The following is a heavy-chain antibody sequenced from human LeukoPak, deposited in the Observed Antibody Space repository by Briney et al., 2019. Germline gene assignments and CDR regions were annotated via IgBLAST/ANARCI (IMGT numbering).Heavy chain of an antibody. CDR1: GFSFSTYA. CDR2: ISAGGDTT. D-gene: IGHD3-9*01. CDR3: ATASGSYFDWLSFIDY. V-gene: IGHV3-23*01. J-gene: IGHJ4*02. Sequence: GGSLRLSCVASGFSFSTYAMTWVRQAPGKGLEWVSGISAGGDTTYYADSVKGRFTISRSNSKNMVFLQMNRLTAEDTAIYYCATASGSYFDWLSFIDYWGQGTLVTVSS.